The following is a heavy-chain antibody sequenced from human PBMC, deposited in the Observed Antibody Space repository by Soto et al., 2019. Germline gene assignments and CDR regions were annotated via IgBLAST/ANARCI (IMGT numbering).Heavy chain of an antibody. CDR2: ISAYNGNT. V-gene: IGHV1-18*01. J-gene: IGHJ4*02. D-gene: IGHD6-19*01. Sequence: GASVKVSCKASGYTFTSYGVSWVRQAPGQGLEWMGWISAYNGNTNYAQKFQGRVTITADESTSTAYMELSSLRSEDTAVYYCAREAVAGLYFDYWGQGTLVTVSS. CDR3: AREAVAGLYFDY. CDR1: GYTFTSYG.